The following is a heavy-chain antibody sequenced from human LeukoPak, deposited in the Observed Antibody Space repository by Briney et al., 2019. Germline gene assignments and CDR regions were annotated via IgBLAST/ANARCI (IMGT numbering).Heavy chain of an antibody. J-gene: IGHJ4*02. CDR1: GGSISSYY. Sequence: PSQTLSLTCTVSGGSISSYYWSWIRQPPGKGLEWIGYIYYSGSTNYNPSLKSRVTISVDTSMNQFSLKLSSVTAADTAVYYCARQDSYGHSLDYWGQGTLVTVSS. D-gene: IGHD5-18*01. V-gene: IGHV4-59*08. CDR2: IYYSGST. CDR3: ARQDSYGHSLDY.